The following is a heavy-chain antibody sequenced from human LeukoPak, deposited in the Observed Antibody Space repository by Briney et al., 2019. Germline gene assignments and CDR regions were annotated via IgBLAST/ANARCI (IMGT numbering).Heavy chain of an antibody. J-gene: IGHJ4*02. D-gene: IGHD3-22*01. CDR3: ARWTYYYDSSGYSYWDFDH. Sequence: SETLSLTCAVYGGSFSGYYWSWIRQPPGKGLEWIGEINHSGSTNYNPSLKSRVTISVDTSKNQFSLRLSSVTAADTAVYYCARWTYYYDSSGYSYWDFDHWGQGTLVTVSS. CDR2: INHSGST. CDR1: GGSFSGYY. V-gene: IGHV4-34*01.